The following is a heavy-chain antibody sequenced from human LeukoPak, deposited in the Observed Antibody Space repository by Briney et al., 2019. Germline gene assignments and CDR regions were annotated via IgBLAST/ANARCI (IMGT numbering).Heavy chain of an antibody. CDR3: ARQTGGYYYYYMDV. J-gene: IGHJ6*03. CDR2: IYSSGST. CDR1: GGSISSGSYY. D-gene: IGHD2-15*01. Sequence: TLSLTCTVSGGSISSGSYYWTWIRQPAGKGLEWIGRIYSSGSTNYNPSLKSRVTISVDTSKNQFSLKLSSVTAADTAVYYCARQTGGYYYYYMDVWGKGTTVTVSS. V-gene: IGHV4-61*02.